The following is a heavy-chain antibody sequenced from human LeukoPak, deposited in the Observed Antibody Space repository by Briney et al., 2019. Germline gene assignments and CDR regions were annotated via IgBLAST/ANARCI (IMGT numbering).Heavy chain of an antibody. CDR2: INPNNGDT. CDR3: ARDSGEKSFDY. Sequence: GASVKVSCKASGYTFTGYYLHWVRQAPGQGLEWMGWINPNNGDTNYAQKFQGRVTMTRDTSISTAYMELNRLRSDDTAVFYCARDSGEKSFDYWGQGALVTVSS. CDR1: GYTFTGYY. D-gene: IGHD1-26*01. V-gene: IGHV1-2*02. J-gene: IGHJ4*02.